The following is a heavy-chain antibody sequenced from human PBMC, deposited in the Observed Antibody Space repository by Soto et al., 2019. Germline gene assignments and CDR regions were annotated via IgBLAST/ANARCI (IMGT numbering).Heavy chain of an antibody. V-gene: IGHV4-39*01. CDR1: GGSITSSSYY. Sequence: SETLSLTCTVSGGSITSSSYYWGWIRQPPGKGLEWIGSIYYSGSTYYNPSLKSRVTISVDTSKNQFSLKLSSVTAADTAVYYCAGSSGWSFFDYWGQGTLVTVSS. J-gene: IGHJ4*02. CDR3: AGSSGWSFFDY. D-gene: IGHD6-19*01. CDR2: IYYSGST.